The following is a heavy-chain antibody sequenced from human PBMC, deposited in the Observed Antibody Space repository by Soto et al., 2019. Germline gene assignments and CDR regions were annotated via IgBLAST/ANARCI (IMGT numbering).Heavy chain of an antibody. V-gene: IGHV3-30-3*01. CDR1: GFTFSSYA. D-gene: IGHD2-2*01. CDR3: ARESRTLYGPSDY. Sequence: QVQLVESGGGVVQPGRSLRLSCAASGFTFSSYAMHWVRQAPGKGLEWVAVISYDGSNKYYADSVKGRFTISRDNSKNTLYLQMNSLRAADTAVYYCARESRTLYGPSDYWGQGTLVTVSS. CDR2: ISYDGSNK. J-gene: IGHJ4*02.